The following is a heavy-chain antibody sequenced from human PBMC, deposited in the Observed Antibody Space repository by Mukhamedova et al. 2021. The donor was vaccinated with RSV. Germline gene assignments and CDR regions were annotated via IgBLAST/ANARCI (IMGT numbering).Heavy chain of an antibody. Sequence: QPPGKGLEWIGSIYYSGSTYYNPSLKSRVIISVDTSKNQFSLKLSSVTAADTAVYYCTRHAFTYTSGSPFYPWGQGTVVTVSS. D-gene: IGHD3-10*01. J-gene: IGHJ5*02. CDR2: IYYSGST. V-gene: IGHV4-39*01. CDR3: TRHAFTYTSGSPFYP.